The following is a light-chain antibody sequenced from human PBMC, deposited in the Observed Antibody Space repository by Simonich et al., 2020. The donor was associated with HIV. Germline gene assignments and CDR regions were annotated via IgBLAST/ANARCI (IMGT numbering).Light chain of an antibody. CDR2: RTN. V-gene: IGLV1-44*01. CDR1: SSNIGSNT. CDR3: AAWDDSLNGHVI. J-gene: IGLJ2*01. Sequence: QSVLTQPPSASGTPGQRVTISCSGSSSNIGSNTVNWYQQLPGTAPKLLIYRTNQRPSGVPDRFFGSKSGTAASLAISGLQSEDEADYYCAAWDDSLNGHVIFGGGTKLTVV.